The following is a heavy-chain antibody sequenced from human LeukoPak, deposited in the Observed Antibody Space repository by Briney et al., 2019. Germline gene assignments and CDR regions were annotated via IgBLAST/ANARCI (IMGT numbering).Heavy chain of an antibody. D-gene: IGHD3-22*01. J-gene: IGHJ4*02. CDR2: IIPIFGTA. CDR1: GGTFSSYA. Sequence: GASVKVSCKASGGTFSSYAISWVRQAPGQGREWMGGIIPIFGTANYAQKFQGRVTITADESTSTAYMELSGLRSEDTAVYYCARVGDDSSGYYFDYWGQGTLVTVSS. CDR3: ARVGDDSSGYYFDY. V-gene: IGHV1-69*13.